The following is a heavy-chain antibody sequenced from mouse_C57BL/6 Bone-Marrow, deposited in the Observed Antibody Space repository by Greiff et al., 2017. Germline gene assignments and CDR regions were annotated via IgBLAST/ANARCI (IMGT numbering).Heavy chain of an antibody. CDR1: GYTFTDYY. V-gene: IGHV1-19*01. D-gene: IGHD1-1*01. J-gene: IGHJ3*01. CDR2: INPYNGGT. CDR3: ARERGTTVVDWFAY. Sequence: EVQVVESGPVLVKPGASVKMSCKASGYTFTDYYMNWVKQSHGKSLEWIGVINPYNGGTSYNQKFKGKATLTVDKSSSTAYMELNSLTSEDSAVYYCARERGTTVVDWFAYWGQGTLVTVSA.